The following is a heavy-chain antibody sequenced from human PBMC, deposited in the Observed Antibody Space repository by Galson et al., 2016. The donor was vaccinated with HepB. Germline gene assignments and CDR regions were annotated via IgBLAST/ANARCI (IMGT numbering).Heavy chain of an antibody. CDR2: IYWDDDR. Sequence: PALVKPTQTLTLTCTFSGFSLTTSAVGVGWVRQPPGKAPEWLALIYWDDDRRYSPSLATRLTITKDTSKNQVVLSRTNVDPVDTATYYLAHRLHWVSRLGDYFDFWGQGTLVTVSS. J-gene: IGHJ4*02. D-gene: IGHD7-27*01. CDR3: AHRLHWVSRLGDYFDF. V-gene: IGHV2-5*02. CDR1: GFSLTTSAVG.